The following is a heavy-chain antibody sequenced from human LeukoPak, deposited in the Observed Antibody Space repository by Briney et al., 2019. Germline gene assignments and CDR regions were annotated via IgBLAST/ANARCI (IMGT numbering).Heavy chain of an antibody. CDR2: IYNSGST. Sequence: PSETLSLTCTVSGGSISSSSYYWGRIRQPPGKGPEWIGYIYNSGSTNYNPSLKSRVTISLDTSKKQFSLKLTSVTAADTAIYYCATEYCASSSCRFDSWGQGTLVTVSS. V-gene: IGHV4-61*05. CDR3: ATEYCASSSCRFDS. CDR1: GGSISSSSYY. J-gene: IGHJ4*02. D-gene: IGHD2-2*01.